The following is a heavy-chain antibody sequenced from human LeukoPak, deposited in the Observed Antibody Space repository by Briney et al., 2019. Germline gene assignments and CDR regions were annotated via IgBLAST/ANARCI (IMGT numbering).Heavy chain of an antibody. CDR1: GFTFSSYG. Sequence: GGSLRLSCAASGFTFSSYGMHWVRQAPGKGLEWVVVIWYDGSNKYYADSVKGRFTISRDNSKNTLYLQMNSLRAEDTAVYYCARDGVSGFDYWGQGTLVTVSS. CDR2: IWYDGSNK. D-gene: IGHD2-8*01. CDR3: ARDGVSGFDY. J-gene: IGHJ4*02. V-gene: IGHV3-33*01.